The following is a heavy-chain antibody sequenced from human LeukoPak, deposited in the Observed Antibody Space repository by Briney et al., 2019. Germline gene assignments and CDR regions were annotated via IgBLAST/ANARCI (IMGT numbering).Heavy chain of an antibody. D-gene: IGHD2-15*01. CDR3: ARVLGSVGYFEY. CDR1: GGSISSYY. Sequence: SETLSLTCTVSGGSISSYYWSWIRQPPGKGLEWIGYIYYSGSTNYNPSLKSRVTISVDTSKNQFSLKLSSVTAADTAVYYCARVLGSVGYFEYWGQGTLVSVAS. V-gene: IGHV4-59*01. J-gene: IGHJ4*02. CDR2: IYYSGST.